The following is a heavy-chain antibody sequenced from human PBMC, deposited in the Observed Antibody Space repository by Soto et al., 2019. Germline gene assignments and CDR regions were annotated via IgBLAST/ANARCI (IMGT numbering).Heavy chain of an antibody. J-gene: IGHJ6*03. CDR2: IYYSGST. CDR3: AREVCSGGSCTYYMDV. CDR1: GGSISSGGYY. Sequence: SETLSLTCTVSGGSISSGGYYWSWIRQHPGKGLEWIGYIYYSGSTYYNPSLKSRVTISVDTSKNQFSLKLSSVTAADTAVYYCAREVCSGGSCTYYMDVWGKGTTVTVSS. D-gene: IGHD2-15*01. V-gene: IGHV4-31*03.